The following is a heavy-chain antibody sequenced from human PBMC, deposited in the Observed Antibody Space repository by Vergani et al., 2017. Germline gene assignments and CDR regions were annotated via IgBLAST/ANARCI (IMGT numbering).Heavy chain of an antibody. CDR3: ATNIVFLGGSHHQAIGTGYFDP. CDR2: LSASDRRT. J-gene: IGHJ5*02. D-gene: IGHD2/OR15-2a*01. CDR1: GFTFIVHA. V-gene: IGHV3-23*01. Sequence: EVQLLEAGGDLVQPGGSLRLSCAASGFTFIVHAMSWVRQARGKGLEWVTTLSASDRRTHYADSVKGRFTISRDNTRNSAYLQMSYLRADDTSIYYCATNIVFLGGSHHQAIGTGYFDPWGQGTPVTVSS.